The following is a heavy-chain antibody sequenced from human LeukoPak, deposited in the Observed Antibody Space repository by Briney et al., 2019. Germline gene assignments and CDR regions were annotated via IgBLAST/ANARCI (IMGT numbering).Heavy chain of an antibody. CDR3: ARDCSSTSCYRGRAFDI. D-gene: IGHD2-2*02. V-gene: IGHV4-59*12. J-gene: IGHJ3*02. Sequence: NPSETLSLTCAVYGGSFSGYYWSWIRQPPGKGLEWIGYIYYSGSTNYNPSLKSRVTISVDTSKNQFSLKLSSVTAADTAVYYCARDCSSTSCYRGRAFDIWGQGTMVTVSS. CDR1: GGSFSGYY. CDR2: IYYSGST.